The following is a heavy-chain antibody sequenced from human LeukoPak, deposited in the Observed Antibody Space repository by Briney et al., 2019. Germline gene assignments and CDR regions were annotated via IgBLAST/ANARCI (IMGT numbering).Heavy chain of an antibody. Sequence: GGSLRLSCAASRFTFRSYTMHWVRQAPGKGLEWVAVMSSDGSNKYYADSVKGRFTISSDNSKSTLYLQMNSLRPEDTAVYYCARGVLNAGGPIVPAALDWGQGALVTVSS. CDR3: ARGVLNAGGPIVPAALD. CDR1: RFTFRSYT. V-gene: IGHV3-30-3*01. CDR2: MSSDGSNK. D-gene: IGHD2-2*01. J-gene: IGHJ4*02.